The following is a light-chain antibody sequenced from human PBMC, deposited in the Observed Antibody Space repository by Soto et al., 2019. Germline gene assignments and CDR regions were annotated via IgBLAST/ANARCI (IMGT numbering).Light chain of an antibody. CDR2: DAS. CDR1: QSVNNN. J-gene: IGKJ3*01. V-gene: IGKV3-15*01. CDR3: LQYNNWPPFT. Sequence: EIVMTQSPATLSVSPGEGATLSCRASQSVNNNLAWYQQKPGQPPRLLIYDASTRATGIPARFSGSGSGTEFTLTINSLQPEDFAVYYCLQYNNWPPFTFGPGTKVDIK.